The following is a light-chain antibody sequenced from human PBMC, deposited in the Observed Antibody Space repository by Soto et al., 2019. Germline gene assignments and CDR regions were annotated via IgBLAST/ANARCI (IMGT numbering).Light chain of an antibody. J-gene: IGLJ1*01. CDR3: CSYAGYSYG. CDR1: SSDVGDYDL. V-gene: IGLV2-23*01. CDR2: ESR. Sequence: QSALTQPASVSGSPGQSITISCTGTSSDVGDYDLVSWFQRHPGKAPKLLIFESRKRPSGVSIRFSGSRSGNTASLTVSGLQAEDEADYFCCSYAGYSYGFGTGTKVTVL.